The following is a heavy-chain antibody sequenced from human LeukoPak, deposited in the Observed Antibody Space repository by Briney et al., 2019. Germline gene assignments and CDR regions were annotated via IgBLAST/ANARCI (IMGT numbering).Heavy chain of an antibody. Sequence: GSLRLSCAASGFTFSSYGMHWVRQAPGKGLEWVSVIYSGGDTYYADSVKGRFTISRDNSKNTLYLQMNSLRAEDTAVYYCAKGSLEMATTDYYYYGMDVWGQGTAVTVSS. V-gene: IGHV3-NL1*01. CDR3: AKGSLEMATTDYYYYGMDV. D-gene: IGHD5-24*01. CDR1: GFTFSSYG. CDR2: IYSGGDT. J-gene: IGHJ6*02.